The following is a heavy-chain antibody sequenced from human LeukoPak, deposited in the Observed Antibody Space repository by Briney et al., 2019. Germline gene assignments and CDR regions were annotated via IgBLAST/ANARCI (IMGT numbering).Heavy chain of an antibody. Sequence: GGSLRLSCAASGFTFSSYAISWVRQAPGQGLEWMGGIIPIFGTANYAQKFQGRVTITADESTSTAYMELSSLRSEDTAVYYCAREPFYGDYVAYYFDYWGQGTLVTVSS. V-gene: IGHV1-69*01. CDR2: IIPIFGTA. J-gene: IGHJ4*02. CDR1: GFTFSSYA. D-gene: IGHD4-17*01. CDR3: AREPFYGDYVAYYFDY.